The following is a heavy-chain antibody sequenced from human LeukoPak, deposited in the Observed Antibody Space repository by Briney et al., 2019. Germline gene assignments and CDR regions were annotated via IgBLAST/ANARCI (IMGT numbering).Heavy chain of an antibody. CDR3: ARDDLIAAAGTFSY. D-gene: IGHD6-13*01. CDR2: IWYDGSNK. V-gene: IGHV3-33*01. Sequence: GGTLRLSCAPSVFTFSSYGMHWVREAPGKGGRWVAGIWYDGSNKYSADSVKGRFTISRDNSKNTLSLQMNSLRAEDTPVYYCARDDLIAAAGTFSYWGQGTLVTVSS. CDR1: VFTFSSYG. J-gene: IGHJ4*02.